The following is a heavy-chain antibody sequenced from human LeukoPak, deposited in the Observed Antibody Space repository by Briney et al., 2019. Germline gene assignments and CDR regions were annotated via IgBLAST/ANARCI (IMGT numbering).Heavy chain of an antibody. CDR1: GFTFSSYS. Sequence: PGGSLRLSCAASGFTFSSYSMNWVRRAPGKGLEWVSSISSSSSYIYYADSVKGRFTISRDNAKNSLYLQMNSLRAEDTAVYYCAREGPYYDDWFDPWGRGTLVTVSS. CDR3: AREGPYYDDWFDP. D-gene: IGHD3-22*01. CDR2: ISSSSSYI. J-gene: IGHJ5*02. V-gene: IGHV3-21*01.